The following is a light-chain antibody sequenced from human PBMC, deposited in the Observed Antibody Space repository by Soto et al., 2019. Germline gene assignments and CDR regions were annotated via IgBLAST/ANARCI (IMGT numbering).Light chain of an antibody. Sequence: DIQRTQSPSPLSGSLGDRVTITCRASQSISTWLAWYQQKPGKAPKLLSYIASSLESGVPSRFSGSGSGTEFTLTISSLQPADFATYYCQHYNNHSPGTFGQGTKVDIK. CDR3: QHYNNHSPGT. J-gene: IGKJ1*01. V-gene: IGKV1-5*03. CDR1: QSISTW. CDR2: IAS.